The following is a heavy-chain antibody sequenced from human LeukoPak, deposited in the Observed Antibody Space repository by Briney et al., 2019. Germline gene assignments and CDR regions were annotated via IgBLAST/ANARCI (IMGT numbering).Heavy chain of an antibody. CDR3: ARDGQYYDSSGYTDY. J-gene: IGHJ4*02. D-gene: IGHD3-22*01. Sequence: PGGSLRLSCAAPGFTFSSYAMHWVRQAPGKGLEWVAVISYDGSNKYYADSVKGRFTISRDNSKNTLYLQMNSLRAEDTAVYYCARDGQYYDSSGYTDYWGQGTLVTVSS. V-gene: IGHV3-30-3*01. CDR2: ISYDGSNK. CDR1: GFTFSSYA.